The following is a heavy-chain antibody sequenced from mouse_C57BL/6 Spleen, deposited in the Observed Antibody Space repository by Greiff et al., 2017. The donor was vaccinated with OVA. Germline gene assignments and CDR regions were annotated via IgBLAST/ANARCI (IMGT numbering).Heavy chain of an antibody. D-gene: IGHD2-4*01. CDR1: GYTFTSYW. V-gene: IGHV1-64*01. Sequence: QVQLQQPGAELVKPGASVKLSCKASGYTFTSYWMHWVKQRPGQGLEWIGMIHPNSGSTNYNEKFKSKATLTVDTSSSTAYMQLSSLTSEDSAVYYCARGDYDGYAMDYWGQGTSVTVSS. CDR3: ARGDYDGYAMDY. J-gene: IGHJ4*01. CDR2: IHPNSGST.